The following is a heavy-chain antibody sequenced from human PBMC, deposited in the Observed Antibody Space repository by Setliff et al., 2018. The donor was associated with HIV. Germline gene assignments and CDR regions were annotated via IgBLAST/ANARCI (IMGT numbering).Heavy chain of an antibody. D-gene: IGHD3-22*01. CDR3: TTYSSVYYHSDC. CDR2: INWNGGST. CDR1: GFNFDDYG. Sequence: AGGSLRLSCVTSGFNFDDYGMSWVRQAPGKGLEWVSGINWNGGSTGYADSVKGRFTISRDYGKNSLYLEMNSLTNEDTAMYYCTTYSSVYYHSDCWGQGTLVTVSS. V-gene: IGHV3-20*04. J-gene: IGHJ4*02.